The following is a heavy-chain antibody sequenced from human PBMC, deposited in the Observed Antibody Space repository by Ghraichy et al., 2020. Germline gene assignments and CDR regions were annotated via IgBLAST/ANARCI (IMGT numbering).Heavy chain of an antibody. CDR2: IRYDGSNK. CDR1: GFTFSSYG. V-gene: IGHV3-30*02. J-gene: IGHJ4*02. CDR3: AKVVRAVVTFSYFDY. Sequence: GGSLRLSCAASGFTFSSYGMHWVRQAPGKGLEWVAFIRYDGSNKYYADSVKGRFTISRDNSKNTLYLQMNSLRAEDTAVYYCAKVVRAVVTFSYFDYWGQGTLVTVSS. D-gene: IGHD4-23*01.